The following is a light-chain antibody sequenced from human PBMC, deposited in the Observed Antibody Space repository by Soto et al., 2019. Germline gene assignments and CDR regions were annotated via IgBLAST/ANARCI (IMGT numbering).Light chain of an antibody. CDR1: QSGLYSSNNMNY. V-gene: IGKV4-1*01. CDR3: QQYYSTLWT. CDR2: WAS. J-gene: IGKJ1*01. Sequence: DIVMTQSPDSLAVSLGERATINCKSSQSGLYSSNNMNYLAWYQQKPGQPPKLLIYWASTRESGVPDRFSGSGSETDFTLTISSLQAEDVAVYYCQQYYSTLWTFGQGTKVEIK.